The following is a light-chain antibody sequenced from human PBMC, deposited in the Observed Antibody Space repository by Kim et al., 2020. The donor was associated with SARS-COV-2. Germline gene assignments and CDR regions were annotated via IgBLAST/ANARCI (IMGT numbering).Light chain of an antibody. CDR2: GKS. J-gene: IGLJ2*01. CDR1: SLKNYY. V-gene: IGLV3-19*01. CDR3: TFRDSSSDNVV. Sequence: SSELTQDPAVSVALGQTVRLTCQGDSLKNYYATWYQQRPGQAPLLVLYGKSSRPSGIPDRFSGSASGDTASLTITGAQAEDEADYYCTFRDSSSDNVVFGGGTKVTVL.